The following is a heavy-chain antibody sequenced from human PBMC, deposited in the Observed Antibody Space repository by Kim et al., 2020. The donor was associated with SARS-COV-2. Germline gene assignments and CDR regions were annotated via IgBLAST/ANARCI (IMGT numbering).Heavy chain of an antibody. J-gene: IGHJ4*02. CDR3: AKDWRGWGSGYYLDN. V-gene: IGHV3-23*03. CDR1: GFTFSSYA. Sequence: GGSLRLSCAASGFTFSSYAMSWVRQAPGKGLEWVSVIYSGGTSTYYADSVKGRFTISRDNSKNTLYLQMNNLRAEDTAVYYCAKDWRGWGSGYYLDNWGQGTLVTVSS. D-gene: IGHD3-22*01. CDR2: IYSGGTST.